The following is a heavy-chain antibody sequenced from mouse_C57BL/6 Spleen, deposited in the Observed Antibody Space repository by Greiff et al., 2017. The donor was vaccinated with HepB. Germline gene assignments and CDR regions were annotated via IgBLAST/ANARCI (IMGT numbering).Heavy chain of an antibody. Sequence: EVKLVESGGGLVKPGGSLKLSCAASGFTFSDYGMHWVRQAPEKGLEWVAYISSGSSNIYYADTVKGRFTISRDNAKNTLFLQMTSLRSEDTAMYYCARDYSSGYVDYYAMDYWGQGTSVTVSS. J-gene: IGHJ4*01. CDR1: GFTFSDYG. V-gene: IGHV5-17*01. CDR3: ARDYSSGYVDYYAMDY. CDR2: ISSGSSNI. D-gene: IGHD3-2*02.